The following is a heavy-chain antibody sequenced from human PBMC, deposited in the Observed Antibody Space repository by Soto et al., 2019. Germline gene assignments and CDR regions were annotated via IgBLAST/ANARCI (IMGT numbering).Heavy chain of an antibody. CDR3: ARTPKPRATYYFDY. CDR2: ITGSGGTT. CDR1: GFTFSSYA. J-gene: IGHJ4*02. D-gene: IGHD1-7*01. V-gene: IGHV3-23*01. Sequence: GGSLRLSCAASGFTFSSYAMSWVRQAPGKGLEWVSAITGSGGTTYDADSVKGRFTISRDNSKNTLYLQMNSLRAEDTALYFCARTPKPRATYYFDYWGQGTLVTVSS.